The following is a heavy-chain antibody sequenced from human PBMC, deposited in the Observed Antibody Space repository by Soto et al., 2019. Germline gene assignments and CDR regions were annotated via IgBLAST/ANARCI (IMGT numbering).Heavy chain of an antibody. J-gene: IGHJ4*02. CDR3: ARRYRPGFAY. V-gene: IGHV4-39*07. Sequence: SETLSLTCTVSGGSISSSSYYWGWIRQPPGKGLEWIGSIYYSGSTNYNPSLKSRVTISVDTSKNQFSLKLSSVTAADTAVYYCARRYRPGFAYWGQGTLVTVSS. D-gene: IGHD1-26*01. CDR2: IYYSGST. CDR1: GGSISSSSYY.